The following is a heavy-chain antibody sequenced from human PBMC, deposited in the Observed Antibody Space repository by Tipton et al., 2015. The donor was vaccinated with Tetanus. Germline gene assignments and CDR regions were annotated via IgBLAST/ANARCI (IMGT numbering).Heavy chain of an antibody. V-gene: IGHV3-23*01. CDR2: ISGSGGST. Sequence: GSLRLSCAASGFTFSSYAMSWVRQAPGKGLEWVSAISGSGGSTYYADSVKGRFTISRDNSKNTLYLQMNSLRAEDTAVYYCAKDQGSSSCDFYYYYYGMDVWGRGTTVTVSS. D-gene: IGHD6-13*01. J-gene: IGHJ6*02. CDR1: GFTFSSYA. CDR3: AKDQGSSSCDFYYYYYGMDV.